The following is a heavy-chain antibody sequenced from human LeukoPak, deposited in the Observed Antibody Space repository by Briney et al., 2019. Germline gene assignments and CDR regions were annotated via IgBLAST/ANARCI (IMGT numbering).Heavy chain of an antibody. CDR2: INWSGGST. J-gene: IGHJ4*02. Sequence: GGSLSLSCTASGFALDEQGMRCVRGVPGEGREWGSGINWSGGSTGYADPLGGPFTITSDNAKNALYLQMDSLRAEDTALYYCARAPITSPSYIDHWGQGTLVTVSS. D-gene: IGHD2-2*01. CDR3: ARAPITSPSYIDH. CDR1: GFALDEQG. V-gene: IGHV3-20*04.